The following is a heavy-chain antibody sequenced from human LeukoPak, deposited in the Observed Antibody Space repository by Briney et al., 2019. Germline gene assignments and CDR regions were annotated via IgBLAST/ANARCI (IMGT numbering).Heavy chain of an antibody. D-gene: IGHD1-26*01. CDR2: ISGSGGNT. CDR3: ATEGGSSAAFAF. V-gene: IGHV3-23*01. Sequence: GGSLRLSCAASGFTFSNYAMSWVRQAPGKGLEWVSAISGSGGNTYYADSVKGRFTISRDNSKNTMYLQMNSLRIDDTAVYYCATEGGSSAAFAFWGQGTEVTVSS. CDR1: GFTFSNYA. J-gene: IGHJ3*01.